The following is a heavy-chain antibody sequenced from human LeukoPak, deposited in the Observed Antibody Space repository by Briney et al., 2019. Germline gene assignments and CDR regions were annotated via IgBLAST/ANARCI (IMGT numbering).Heavy chain of an antibody. D-gene: IGHD1-26*01. CDR2: IYYSGST. V-gene: IGHV4-31*03. CDR3: AGDYLLSRWFDP. J-gene: IGHJ5*02. Sequence: PSQTLSLTCTVSGGSISSGGYYWSWIRQHPGKGLEWIGYIYYSGSTYYNPSLKSRVTISVDTSKNQFSLKLSSVTAADTAVYYCAGDYLLSRWFDPWGQGTLVTVSS. CDR1: GGSISSGGYY.